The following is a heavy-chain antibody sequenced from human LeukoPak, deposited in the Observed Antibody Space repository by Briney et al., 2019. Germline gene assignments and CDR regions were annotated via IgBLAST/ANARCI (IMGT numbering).Heavy chain of an antibody. Sequence: GRTLSLSCAASGFSFNSAAMSWVRQAPGKGLEWVSLVSSSGANTYYADSVKGRFTISRDNSKNTVYLQMNSLRAEDTAIYYCAKDIQGSYWGQGTLVTVSS. CDR3: AKDIQGSY. CDR2: VSSSGANT. CDR1: GFSFNSAA. V-gene: IGHV3-23*01. D-gene: IGHD2-21*01. J-gene: IGHJ4*02.